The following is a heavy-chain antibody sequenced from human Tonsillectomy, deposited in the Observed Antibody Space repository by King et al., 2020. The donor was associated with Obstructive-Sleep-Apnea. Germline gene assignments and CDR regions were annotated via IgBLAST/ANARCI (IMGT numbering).Heavy chain of an antibody. D-gene: IGHD1-7*01. CDR1: GFTFSRYG. V-gene: IGHV3-33*01. Sequence: VQLVESGGGVVQPGRSLRLSCAASGFTFSRYGIHWVRQAPGKGLEWVALIWNDGSNKYYADSVKGRFTISRDNSKNTLYLQMNSLRAEDTAVYYCARDSGETTLPYYYYGMDVWGQGTTVTVSS. J-gene: IGHJ6*02. CDR3: ARDSGETTLPYYYYGMDV. CDR2: IWNDGSNK.